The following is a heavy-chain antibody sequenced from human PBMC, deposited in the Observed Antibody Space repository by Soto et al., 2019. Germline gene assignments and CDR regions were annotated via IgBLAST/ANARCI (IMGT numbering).Heavy chain of an antibody. D-gene: IGHD3-10*01. CDR2: ISYDGSNK. J-gene: IGHJ3*02. CDR3: ASGFVSGEYAFDI. Sequence: GGSLRLSCAASGFTFSSYAMHWVRQAPGKGLEWVAVISYDGSNKYYADSVKGRFTISRDNSKNTLYLQMNSLRAEDTAVYYCASGFVSGEYAFDIWGQGTMVTVSS. V-gene: IGHV3-30-3*01. CDR1: GFTFSSYA.